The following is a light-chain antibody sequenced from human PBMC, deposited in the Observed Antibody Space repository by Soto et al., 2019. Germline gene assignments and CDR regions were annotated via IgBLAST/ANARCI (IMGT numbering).Light chain of an antibody. Sequence: MTQSPSSLSAAVGDRVTITSRASQSVSSNLAWYQQKPGQAPRLLIYGASTRATGIPARFSGSGSGTEFTLTISSLQSEDFAVYYCQQYNNWPWTFGQGTKVDI. CDR3: QQYNNWPWT. V-gene: IGKV3-15*01. CDR2: GAS. J-gene: IGKJ1*01. CDR1: QSVSSN.